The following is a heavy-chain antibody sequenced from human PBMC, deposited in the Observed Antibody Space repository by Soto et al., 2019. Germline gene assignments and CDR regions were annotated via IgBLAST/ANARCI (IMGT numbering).Heavy chain of an antibody. CDR3: GKVAGSGYYTVER. Sequence: EVQLVESGGMLVQPGGSLRLSCAAFGLTLSTSSMNWVRQAPGRGLEWISYIRRHTSVTAYADSVKGRFTISRDSAKNSLYLQMDSLIVEDTAVYYCGKVAGSGYYTVERWGQVTLVTVSS. V-gene: IGHV3-48*01. CDR1: GLTLSTSS. D-gene: IGHD3-22*01. CDR2: IRRHTSVT. J-gene: IGHJ4*02.